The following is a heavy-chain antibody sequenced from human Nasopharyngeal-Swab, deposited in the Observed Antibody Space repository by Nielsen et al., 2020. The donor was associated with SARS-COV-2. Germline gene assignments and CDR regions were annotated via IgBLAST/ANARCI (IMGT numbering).Heavy chain of an antibody. CDR2: ISWNSGNK. J-gene: IGHJ6*02. CDR1: GFSFDEYA. V-gene: IGHV3-9*01. Sequence: SLKISCAASGFSFDEYAMHWVRQPPGNGLEWVSRISWNSGNKHYADSVKGRFTISRDNAKNSLYLQMNSLRTEDTALYYCAKDTETGEGIYLWAGGMDVWGQGTTVTVSS. D-gene: IGHD5-18*01. CDR3: AKDTETGEGIYLWAGGMDV.